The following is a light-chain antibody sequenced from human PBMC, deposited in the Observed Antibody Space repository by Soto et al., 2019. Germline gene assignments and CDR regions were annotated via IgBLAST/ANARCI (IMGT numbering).Light chain of an antibody. CDR3: TQGLQTPFT. CDR2: LGS. CDR1: QSLLHSSGYSY. J-gene: IGKJ3*01. V-gene: IGKV2-28*01. Sequence: DIVMTQSPLSLSVTPGEPASISCRSSQSLLHSSGYSYLDWYLQKPGQSPQVLIYLGSIRASGVPDRFSGSGSGTDFTLKISRVEAEDVGICYCTQGLQTPFTFGPGTKVDIK.